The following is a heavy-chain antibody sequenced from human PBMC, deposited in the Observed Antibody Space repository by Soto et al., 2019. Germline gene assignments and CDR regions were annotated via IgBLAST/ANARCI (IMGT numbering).Heavy chain of an antibody. D-gene: IGHD3-16*01. CDR2: IPSTWTT. V-gene: IGHV4-30-4*02. J-gene: IGHJ6*02. CDR3: ARVPSPFASYYGMDV. Sequence: SETLSLTCTVSGGSIGSGNKWWCWRRQAAGKGLEWIGYIPSTWTTYYNPSLKSRLTMSLDTSQNQFSLKLNSVTAADTAVYYCARVPSPFASYYGMDVWGQGTTVTVSS. CDR1: GGSIGSGNKW.